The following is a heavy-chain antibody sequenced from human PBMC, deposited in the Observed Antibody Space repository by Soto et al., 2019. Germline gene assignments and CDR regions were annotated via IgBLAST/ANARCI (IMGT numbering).Heavy chain of an antibody. CDR3: ARLDSGSGSYYPAVY. CDR1: GGSFSGYY. J-gene: IGHJ4*02. CDR2: INHSGST. V-gene: IGHV4-34*01. Sequence: QVQLQQWGAGLLKPSETLSLTCAVYGGSFSGYYWSWIRQPPGKGQEWIGEINHSGSTNYNPSLKSRVTISVDTSKNQFSLKLSSVTAADTAVYYCARLDSGSGSYYPAVYWGQGTLVTVSS. D-gene: IGHD3-10*01.